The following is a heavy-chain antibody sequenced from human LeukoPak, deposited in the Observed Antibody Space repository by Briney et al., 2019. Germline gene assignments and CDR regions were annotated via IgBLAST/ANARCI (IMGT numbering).Heavy chain of an antibody. J-gene: IGHJ4*02. CDR3: ARRQGCSSTSCPPDY. CDR2: IYPGDSDT. Sequence: GESLLISCQCSGYIFTSHWIGSVRQLPGKGLEWMGIIYPGDSDTGYSPSFQGQVTMSADKSINTAYLQWSSLKASDTAMYYCARRQGCSSTSCPPDYWGQGTLVTVCS. V-gene: IGHV5-51*01. CDR1: GYIFTSHW. D-gene: IGHD2-2*01.